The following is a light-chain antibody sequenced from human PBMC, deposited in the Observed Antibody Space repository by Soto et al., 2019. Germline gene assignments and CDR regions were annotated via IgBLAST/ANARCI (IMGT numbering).Light chain of an antibody. J-gene: IGKJ1*01. CDR2: GAS. CDR1: QSVSSSY. V-gene: IGKV3-20*01. CDR3: QQYGSSPRT. Sequence: EIELTQSPAPLSLSPGERATLSCRSSQSVSSSYLAWYQQKPGQAPRLLIHGASSRATGIPDRFSGSGSGTDFTLTISRLEPEDFAVYYCQQYGSSPRTFGQGTKVDIK.